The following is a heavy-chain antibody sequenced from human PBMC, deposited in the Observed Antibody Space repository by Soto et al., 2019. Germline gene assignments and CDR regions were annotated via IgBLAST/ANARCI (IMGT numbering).Heavy chain of an antibody. J-gene: IGHJ5*02. Sequence: QVQLVQSGAEVKKPGASVKVSCKASGYTFTSYDINWVRQATGQGLEWMGRMNPNSGNTGYAQKLQGRVTMTRNTSISNAYMELSSLRSEDAAVYYCARGTRYCSGGSCRSNWFDPWGQGTLVTVSS. V-gene: IGHV1-8*01. CDR2: MNPNSGNT. CDR1: GYTFTSYD. CDR3: ARGTRYCSGGSCRSNWFDP. D-gene: IGHD2-15*01.